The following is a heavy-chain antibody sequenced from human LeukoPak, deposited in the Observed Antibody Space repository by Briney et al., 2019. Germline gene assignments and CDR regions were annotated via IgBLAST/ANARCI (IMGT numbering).Heavy chain of an antibody. CDR1: GFTFSSYA. J-gene: IGHJ4*02. Sequence: GGSLRLSCAASGFTFSSYAMSWVRQAPGKGLEWVSAISGSGGSTYYADSVKGRFTISRDNSKNTLYLQMNSLRAEDTAVYYCAKERRITMIVVVISPQGRFDYWGQGTLVTVSS. V-gene: IGHV3-23*01. CDR3: AKERRITMIVVVISPQGRFDY. D-gene: IGHD3-22*01. CDR2: ISGSGGST.